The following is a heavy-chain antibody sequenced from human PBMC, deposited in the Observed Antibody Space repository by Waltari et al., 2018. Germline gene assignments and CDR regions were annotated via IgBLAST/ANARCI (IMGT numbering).Heavy chain of an antibody. CDR2: IGRSGDIM. V-gene: IGHV3-48*03. J-gene: IGHJ4*02. CDR3: AREQFYNSGIQGSAFDY. Sequence: EVQLVESGGGLIQPGGSLRLSCAASGFTFSSYEVNWVRQAPWKGLEWVSYIGRSGDIMFFADSVRGRFTISRDNAKNSLYLQMNSLRVEDTAVYYCAREQFYNSGIQGSAFDYWGQGTLVTVSS. CDR1: GFTFSSYE. D-gene: IGHD3-10*01.